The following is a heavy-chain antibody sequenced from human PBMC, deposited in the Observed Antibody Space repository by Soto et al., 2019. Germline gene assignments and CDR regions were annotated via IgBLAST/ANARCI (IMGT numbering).Heavy chain of an antibody. Sequence: QVQLVESGGGVVQPGRSLRLSCAASGFTFSSYAMHWVRQAPGKRLEWVAVISYDGRNKYSADSVKGRFTISRDNSKNTLYLQMNSLRAEDTAVYYCARARLDTPALDYWGQGTLVTVSS. D-gene: IGHD2-2*01. CDR1: GFTFSSYA. J-gene: IGHJ4*02. CDR2: ISYDGRNK. V-gene: IGHV3-30*04. CDR3: ARARLDTPALDY.